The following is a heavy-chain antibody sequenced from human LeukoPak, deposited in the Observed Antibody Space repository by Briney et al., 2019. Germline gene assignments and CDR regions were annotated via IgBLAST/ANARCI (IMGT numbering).Heavy chain of an antibody. CDR2: ISVYNGNT. CDR3: ARPIRYFDGTGGGLEI. D-gene: IGHD3-9*01. Sequence: GASVKVSCKASGYTFSSYAITWVGQAPGQGLEWMGWISVYNGNTDYTQKFQGRVTMTTDTSTNTAYMELRSLRFDDTAVYYCARPIRYFDGTGGGLEIWGQGTMVIVSS. CDR1: GYTFSSYA. J-gene: IGHJ3*02. V-gene: IGHV1-18*01.